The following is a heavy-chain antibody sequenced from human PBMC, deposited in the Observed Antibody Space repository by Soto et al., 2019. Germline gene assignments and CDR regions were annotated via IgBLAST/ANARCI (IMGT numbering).Heavy chain of an antibody. D-gene: IGHD3-3*01. Sequence: QVQLVESGGGVVQPGRSLRLSCAASGFTFSSYGMHWVRQAPGKGLEWVAFISYDGSNKYSADSVKGRFTISRDNSKNTLYLQMNSLRAEDTAVFYCAKEPGSRLLEWLLYDWGQGTLGTVSS. CDR1: GFTFSSYG. CDR3: AKEPGSRLLEWLLYD. J-gene: IGHJ4*02. V-gene: IGHV3-30*18. CDR2: ISYDGSNK.